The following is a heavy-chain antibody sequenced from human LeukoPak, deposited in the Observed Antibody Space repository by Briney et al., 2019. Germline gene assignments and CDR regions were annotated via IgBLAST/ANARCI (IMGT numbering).Heavy chain of an antibody. CDR3: ARDLSSFGPFDY. CDR1: GFTVSSKY. D-gene: IGHD6-6*01. Sequence: GGSLRLSCAASGFTVSSKYMSWVRHAPGKGLEWVAVISYDGNNKYYADSVKGRSTISGDNSKNTLYLQMNSLRAEDTAVYYCARDLSSFGPFDYWGQGTLVTVSS. CDR2: ISYDGNNK. V-gene: IGHV3-30-3*01. J-gene: IGHJ4*02.